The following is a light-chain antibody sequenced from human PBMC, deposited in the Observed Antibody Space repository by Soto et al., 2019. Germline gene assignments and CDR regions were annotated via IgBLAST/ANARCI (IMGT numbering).Light chain of an antibody. CDR1: QRISSY. J-gene: IGKJ1*01. V-gene: IGKV1-39*01. CDR2: AAS. Sequence: DIQMTQSPSSLSASVGDRVTITCRASQRISSYLNWYQQKPGKAPKLLIYAASSLQSGVPSRFSSNGTGTEFTLTISSLQPEDFATYDCQQSYSAPRTFGQGTKVEIK. CDR3: QQSYSAPRT.